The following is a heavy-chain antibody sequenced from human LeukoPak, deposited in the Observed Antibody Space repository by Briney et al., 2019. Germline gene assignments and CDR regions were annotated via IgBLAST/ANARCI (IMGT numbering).Heavy chain of an antibody. Sequence: GGSLRLSCAASGYTITSYAMHWVRQAPGQRLEWMGWINAGNGNTKYSQKFQGRVTITRDTSASTAYMELSSLRSEDTAVYYCAKGNPHSSSWYSIAYWGQGTLVTV. V-gene: IGHV1-3*01. CDR3: AKGNPHSSSWYSIAY. CDR2: INAGNGNT. D-gene: IGHD6-13*01. CDR1: GYTITSYA. J-gene: IGHJ4*02.